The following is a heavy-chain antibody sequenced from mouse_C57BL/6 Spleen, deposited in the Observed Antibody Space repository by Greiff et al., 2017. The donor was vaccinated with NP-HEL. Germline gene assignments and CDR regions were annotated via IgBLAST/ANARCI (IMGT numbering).Heavy chain of an antibody. CDR2: ILPGSGST. CDR1: GYTFTGYW. V-gene: IGHV1-9*01. D-gene: IGHD1-1*01. Sequence: QVQLQQSGAELMKPGASVKLSCKATGYTFTGYWIEWVKQRPGHGLEWIGEILPGSGSTNYNEKFKGKATFTADTSSNTAYMQLSSLTTEDSAIYYCARFRIYYYGSSPNYYAMDYWGQGTSVTVSS. J-gene: IGHJ4*01. CDR3: ARFRIYYYGSSPNYYAMDY.